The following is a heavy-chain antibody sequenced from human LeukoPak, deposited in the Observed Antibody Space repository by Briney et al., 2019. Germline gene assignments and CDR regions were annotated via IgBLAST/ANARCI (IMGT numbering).Heavy chain of an antibody. Sequence: GSLRFSCAVSGFTFSSYWMNWVRQAPGKGLEWVANIKQDGSEKNYVDSVKGRFTISRDNAKSSLFLQMNDLRAEDTAVYYCAKGGRGNGEVYWGQGTLVTVSS. CDR1: GFTFSSYW. CDR2: IKQDGSEK. J-gene: IGHJ4*02. D-gene: IGHD2-8*01. V-gene: IGHV3-7*01. CDR3: AKGGRGNGEVY.